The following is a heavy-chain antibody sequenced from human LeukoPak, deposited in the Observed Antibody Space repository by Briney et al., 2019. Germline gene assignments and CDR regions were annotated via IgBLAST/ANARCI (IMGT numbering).Heavy chain of an antibody. CDR2: IRGSDGSR. D-gene: IGHD5-24*01. Sequence: GESLRLSCAASGFTFSNYDMSWVRQTPGEGLEWVSAIRGSDGSRYYAGSVKGRFTISRDNSKNMVYLQMNGLRAEDTGVYYCAKGWDGDSLFDPWGQGTLVTVSS. V-gene: IGHV3-23*01. J-gene: IGHJ5*02. CDR1: GFTFSNYD. CDR3: AKGWDGDSLFDP.